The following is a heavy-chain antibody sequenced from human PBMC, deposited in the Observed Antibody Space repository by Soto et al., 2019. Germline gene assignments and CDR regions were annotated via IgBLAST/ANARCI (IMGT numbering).Heavy chain of an antibody. CDR3: ARRYCSGSYYHNLFDP. V-gene: IGHV4-39*01. J-gene: IGHJ5*02. CDR2: IYYSGST. D-gene: IGHD3-10*01. CDR1: GGSISSGGYY. Sequence: SETLSLSCTVSGGSISSGGYYWSWIRQHPGKGLEWIGCIYYSGSTYYNPSLKSRVTISVDTSKNQFSLKLSSVTAADTAVYYCARRYCSGSYYHNLFDPRGQGTPVPVSA.